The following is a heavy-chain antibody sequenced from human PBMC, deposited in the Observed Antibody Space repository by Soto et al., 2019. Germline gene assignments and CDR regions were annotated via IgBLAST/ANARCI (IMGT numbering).Heavy chain of an antibody. CDR2: INPSGGSA. CDR1: GYTFTTNY. V-gene: IGHV1-46*03. D-gene: IGHD5-18*01. Sequence: QVQLVQSGAEVKKPGASVKVSCKASGYTFTTNYMHWVRQAPGQGLEWMGIINPSGGSATYAQKFQGRVNMTRDTSTNTVYMELSSLRSEDTAVYYCAKSPPRQPLDYWGLGTLVTVSS. J-gene: IGHJ4*02. CDR3: AKSPPRQPLDY.